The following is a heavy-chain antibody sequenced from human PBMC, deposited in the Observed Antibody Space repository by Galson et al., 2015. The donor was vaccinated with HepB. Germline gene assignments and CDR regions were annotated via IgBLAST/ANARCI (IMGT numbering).Heavy chain of an antibody. CDR1: GFIFNHFN. D-gene: IGHD7-27*01. V-gene: IGHV3-21*01. CDR2: IDSTSTYI. Sequence: SLRLSCAASGFIFNHFNMNWVRQAPGKGLEWVSSIDSTSTYIFYADSVKGRFTISRDNAKNSLHLQMSDLKVEDTAVYYCARDPPLGTPFDFWGQGTLVTVSS. CDR3: ARDPPLGTPFDF. J-gene: IGHJ4*02.